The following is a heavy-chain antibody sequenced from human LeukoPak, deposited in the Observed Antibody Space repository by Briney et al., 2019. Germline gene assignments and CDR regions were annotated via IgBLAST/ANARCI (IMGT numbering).Heavy chain of an antibody. Sequence: PGGSLRLSCAASGLTFSSYSMNWVRQAPGKGLEWVSSISSSSSYIYYADSVKGRFTISRDNAKNSLYLQMNSLRAEDTAVYYCARGRGSYRAIDYWGQGTLVTVSS. CDR2: ISSSSSYI. D-gene: IGHD1-26*01. CDR1: GLTFSSYS. CDR3: ARGRGSYRAIDY. J-gene: IGHJ4*02. V-gene: IGHV3-21*01.